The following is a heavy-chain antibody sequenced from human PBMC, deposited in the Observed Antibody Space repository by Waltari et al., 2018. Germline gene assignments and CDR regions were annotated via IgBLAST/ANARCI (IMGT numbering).Heavy chain of an antibody. D-gene: IGHD2-2*01. CDR2: INTNTGNP. J-gene: IGHJ5*02. CDR1: GYPFTNYA. V-gene: IGHV7-4-1*02. CDR3: AREVVPAATIVVNWFDP. Sequence: QVQLVQSGSELKKPGASVKVSCKASGYPFTNYAINCLRQAPGQGLELMGWINTNTGNPTYVQGFTGRFVFSLDTSVSTAYLQINSLKADDTAVYYCAREVVPAATIVVNWFDPWGQGTLVTVSS.